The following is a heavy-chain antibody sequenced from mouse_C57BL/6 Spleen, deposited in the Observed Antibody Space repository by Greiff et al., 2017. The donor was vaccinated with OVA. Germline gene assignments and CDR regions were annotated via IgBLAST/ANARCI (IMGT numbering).Heavy chain of an antibody. D-gene: IGHD1-1*01. CDR2: IDPSDSYT. CDR1: GYTFTSYW. Sequence: QVQLQQPGAELVMPGASVKLSCKASGYTFTSYWMHWVKQRPGQGLEWIGEIDPSDSYTNYNQKFKGQSTLTVDKSSSTAYMQLSSLTSEDSAVYYCARSGYGSSFWFAYWGQGTLVTVSA. CDR3: ARSGYGSSFWFAY. V-gene: IGHV1-69*01. J-gene: IGHJ3*01.